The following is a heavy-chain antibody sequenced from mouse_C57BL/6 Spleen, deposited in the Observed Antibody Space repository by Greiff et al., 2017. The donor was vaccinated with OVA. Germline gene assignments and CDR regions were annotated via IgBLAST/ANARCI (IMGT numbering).Heavy chain of an antibody. J-gene: IGHJ2*01. Sequence: EVKLVESGGGLVKPGGSLKLSCAASGFTFSSYAMSWVRQTPEKRLEWVATISDGGSYTYYPDNVKGRFTISRDNAKNNLYLQMSHQKSEDTAMYYCAREGSIYYGSSLDYWGQGTTLTVSS. D-gene: IGHD1-1*01. CDR1: GFTFSSYA. CDR2: ISDGGSYT. V-gene: IGHV5-4*01. CDR3: AREGSIYYGSSLDY.